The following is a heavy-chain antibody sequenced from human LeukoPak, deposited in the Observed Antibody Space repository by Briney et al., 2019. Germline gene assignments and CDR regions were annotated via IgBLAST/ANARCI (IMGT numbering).Heavy chain of an antibody. J-gene: IGHJ6*03. Sequence: SETLSLTCTVSGGSISSGSYYWSWIRQPAGKGLEWIGRIYTSGSTNYNPSLKSRVTISVDTSKNQFSLKLSSVTAADTAVYYCASASYYYMDVWGKGTTVTVSS. V-gene: IGHV4-61*02. CDR2: IYTSGST. CDR3: ASASYYYMDV. CDR1: GGSISSGSYY.